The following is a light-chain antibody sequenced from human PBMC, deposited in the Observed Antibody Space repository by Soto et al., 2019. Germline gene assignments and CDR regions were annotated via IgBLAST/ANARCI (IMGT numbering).Light chain of an antibody. CDR1: SSDVGGYNY. CDR2: DVS. J-gene: IGLJ2*01. V-gene: IGLV2-14*01. CDR3: SSYTSSSTPVV. Sequence: QSALTQPASVSGSPGQSITISCTGTSSDVGGYNYVSWYQQHPGKAPKLMIYDVSNRPSGFSNRFSGSKSGNTASLTISGLQAEEEADYYCSSYTSSSTPVVFGGGTKVTVL.